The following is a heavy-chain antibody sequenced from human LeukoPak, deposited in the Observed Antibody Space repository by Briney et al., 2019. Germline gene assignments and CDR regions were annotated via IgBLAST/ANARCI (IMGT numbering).Heavy chain of an antibody. CDR2: ISSSSSYI. V-gene: IGHV3-21*01. Sequence: GGSLRLSCAASGFTFSSYSMNWVRQAPGKGLEWVSSISSSSSYIYYADSVKGRFTISRDNAKNSLYLQTNSLRAEDTAVYYCARDRSHHYDILTGYDYWGQGTLVTVSS. J-gene: IGHJ4*02. CDR1: GFTFSSYS. CDR3: ARDRSHHYDILTGYDY. D-gene: IGHD3-9*01.